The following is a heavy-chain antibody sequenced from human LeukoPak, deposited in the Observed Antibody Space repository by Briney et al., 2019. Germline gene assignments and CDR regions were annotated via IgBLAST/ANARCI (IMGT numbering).Heavy chain of an antibody. V-gene: IGHV1-18*04. D-gene: IGHD3-22*01. CDR2: ISGNNDET. Sequence: ASVKVSCKASGYTFTGYYMHWVRQAPGQGLEWMGWISGNNDETNYAQKFQGRVTMTTDTSTSTAYMELRSLRSDDTAVYYCARATYYYDSSGYYENWGQGALVTVSS. CDR3: ARATYYYDSSGYYEN. CDR1: GYTFTGYY. J-gene: IGHJ4*02.